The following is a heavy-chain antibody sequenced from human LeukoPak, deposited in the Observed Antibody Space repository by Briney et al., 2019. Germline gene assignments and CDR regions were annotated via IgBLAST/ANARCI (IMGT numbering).Heavy chain of an antibody. CDR1: GYTFTSYY. Sequence: RGASVKVSCKASGYTFTSYYMHWVRQAPGQGLEWMGIINPSGGSTSYAQKFQGRVTMTRDMSTSTVYMELSSLGSEDTAVYYCARGRALGSPRGWFDPWGQGTLVTVSS. CDR3: ARGRALGSPRGWFDP. J-gene: IGHJ5*02. V-gene: IGHV1-46*01. CDR2: INPSGGST.